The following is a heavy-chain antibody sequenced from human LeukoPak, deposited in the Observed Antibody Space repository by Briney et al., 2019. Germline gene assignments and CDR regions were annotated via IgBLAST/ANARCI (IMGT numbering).Heavy chain of an antibody. CDR3: AEGGGSSSWYVNLDY. CDR1: GFTFSNYA. CDR2: ISDSGGST. D-gene: IGHD6-13*01. V-gene: IGHV3-23*01. Sequence: GRSLRLSCAASGFTFSNYAMYWVSQAPGKGLEWGSSISDSGGSTRYAGSVKGRFSICRDNSKNALCLQMSSLRVEDTAVYYCAEGGGSSSWYVNLDYWGQGTLVSVSS. J-gene: IGHJ4*02.